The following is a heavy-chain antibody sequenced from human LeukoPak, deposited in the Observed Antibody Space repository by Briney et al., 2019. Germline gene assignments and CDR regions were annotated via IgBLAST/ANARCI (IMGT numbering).Heavy chain of an antibody. D-gene: IGHD3-10*01. Sequence: SETLSLTCTVSGGSIIGYYWTWIRQPPGKGPEWIGNIYYSGTTNYYPPLKSRITMSLDTSKNQFSLRLSSVTAADTAVYYCARLPRGNWFDPWGQGTLVTVSS. CDR2: IYYSGTT. CDR1: GGSIIGYY. V-gene: IGHV4-59*01. CDR3: ARLPRGNWFDP. J-gene: IGHJ5*02.